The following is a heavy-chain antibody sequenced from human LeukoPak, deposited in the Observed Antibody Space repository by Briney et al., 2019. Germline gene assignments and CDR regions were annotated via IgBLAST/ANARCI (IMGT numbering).Heavy chain of an antibody. CDR1: GGSVSSGSYY. Sequence: ETLSLTCTVSGGSVSSGSYYWCWIRQPPGKGLEWIGYIYYSGSTNYNPSLKSRVTISVDTSKNQFSLKLSSVTAADTAVYYCAREKRGSGSYYNFDYWGQGTLVTVSS. CDR2: IYYSGST. D-gene: IGHD3-10*01. CDR3: AREKRGSGSYYNFDY. J-gene: IGHJ4*02. V-gene: IGHV4-61*01.